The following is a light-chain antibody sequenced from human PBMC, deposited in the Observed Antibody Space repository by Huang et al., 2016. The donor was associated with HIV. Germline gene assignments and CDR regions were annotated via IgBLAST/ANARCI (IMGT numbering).Light chain of an antibody. CDR1: QNINNN. CDR2: GAF. Sequence: EIVMTQSPATLSVSPGERVTLSCRASQNINNNLAWYQHRPGQAPRLLICGAFTRATVIPARFSGGWSGTEFTLTISSLQSEDFAVYYCQQYNNWLFTFGQGTRLEIK. V-gene: IGKV3-15*01. CDR3: QQYNNWLFT. J-gene: IGKJ5*01.